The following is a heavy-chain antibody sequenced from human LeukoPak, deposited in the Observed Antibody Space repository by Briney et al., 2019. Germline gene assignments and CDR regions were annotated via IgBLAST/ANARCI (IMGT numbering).Heavy chain of an antibody. CDR2: INPSGGST. J-gene: IGHJ4*02. V-gene: IGHV1-46*01. CDR1: GYTFTSYY. CDR3: ARGGIAAAGPEPFDY. Sequence: ASVKVSCKASGYTFTSYYMHWVRQAPGQGLEWMGIINPSGGSTSYAQKFQGRVTMTRDTSTSTVYMELSSLRSEDTAVYYCARGGIAAAGPEPFDYWGQGTLVTVSS. D-gene: IGHD6-13*01.